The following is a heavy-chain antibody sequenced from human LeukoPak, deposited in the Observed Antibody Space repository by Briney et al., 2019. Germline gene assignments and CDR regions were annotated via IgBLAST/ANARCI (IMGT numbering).Heavy chain of an antibody. CDR3: ARGRRITMIVVVIGGYFDY. J-gene: IGHJ4*02. Sequence: PSETLSLTCAVSGGSISSSNWWSWVRQPPGKGLEWIGEINHSGSTNYNPSLKSRVTISVDTSKNQFSLKLSSVTAADTAVYYCARGRRITMIVVVIGGYFDYWGQGTLVTVSS. D-gene: IGHD3-22*01. CDR1: GGSISSSNW. V-gene: IGHV4-4*02. CDR2: INHSGST.